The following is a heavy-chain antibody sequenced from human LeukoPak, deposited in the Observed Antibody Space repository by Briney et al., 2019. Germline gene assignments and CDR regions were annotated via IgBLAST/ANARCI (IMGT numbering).Heavy chain of an antibody. CDR1: GYTFTSYG. CDR3: ARARYCSSTSCLYYFDY. CDR2: ISAYNGNT. J-gene: IGHJ4*02. V-gene: IGHV1-18*01. Sequence: ASVKVSCKASGYTFTSYGISWVRQAPGQGLEWMGWISAYNGNTNYAQKLQGRVTMTTDTSTSTAYMELRSLRSDGTAVYYCARARYCSSTSCLYYFDYWGQGTLVTVSS. D-gene: IGHD2-2*01.